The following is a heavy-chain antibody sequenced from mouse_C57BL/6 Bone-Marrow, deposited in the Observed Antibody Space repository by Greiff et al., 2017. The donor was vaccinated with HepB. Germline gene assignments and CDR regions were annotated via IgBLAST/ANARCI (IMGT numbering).Heavy chain of an antibody. CDR1: GYTFTSYW. D-gene: IGHD2-2*01. Sequence: QVQLQQPGAELVMPGASVKLSCKASGYTFTSYWMHWVKQRPGQGLEWIGEIDPSDSYTNYNQKFKGKSTLTVDKSSSTAYMQLSSLTSEDSAVYYCARRCDGYDVGYYYAIDDWGKGTSVTVSS. CDR3: ARRCDGYDVGYYYAIDD. V-gene: IGHV1-69*01. J-gene: IGHJ4*01. CDR2: IDPSDSYT.